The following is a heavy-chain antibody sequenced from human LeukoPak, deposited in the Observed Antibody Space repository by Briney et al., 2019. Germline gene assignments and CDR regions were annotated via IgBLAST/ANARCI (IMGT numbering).Heavy chain of an antibody. CDR2: IYSGGST. CDR3: ASYAFDI. Sequence: GGSLRLSCAASGFTISSNYMSWVPQAPGKGLEGVSVIYSGGSTYYADSVKGRFTISRDNSKNTLYRQMNSLRAEDTAVYYCASYAFDIWGQGTMVTVSS. V-gene: IGHV3-53*01. J-gene: IGHJ3*02. CDR1: GFTISSNY.